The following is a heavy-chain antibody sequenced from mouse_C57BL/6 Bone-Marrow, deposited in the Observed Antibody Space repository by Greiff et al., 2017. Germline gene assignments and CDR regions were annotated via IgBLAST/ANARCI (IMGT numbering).Heavy chain of an antibody. CDR3: ARSELRLRIFAY. J-gene: IGHJ3*01. CDR1: CYSFTDYN. Sequence: VQLKESGPELVKPGASVKISCKASCYSFTDYNIKWGKQSNGKSLEWIGVINPNYGTTSYNQKFKGKATLTVDQSSSTAYMQLNSLTSEDSAVYYCARSELRLRIFAYWGQGTLVTVSA. CDR2: INPNYGTT. V-gene: IGHV1-39*01. D-gene: IGHD3-2*02.